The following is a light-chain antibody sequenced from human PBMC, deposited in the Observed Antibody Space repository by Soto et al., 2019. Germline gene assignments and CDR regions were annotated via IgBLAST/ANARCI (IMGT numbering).Light chain of an antibody. CDR2: AAS. Sequence: DIQMTQSPSSLSASVGDRVTITCRASKGIKNDLGWYQHKPGKAPTRLIYAASSLQSGVPSRFSGSGSGTEFTLTYSSLQPEDFANYSCLQHNSYPLTFGGGTKVEIK. CDR3: LQHNSYPLT. J-gene: IGKJ4*01. V-gene: IGKV1-17*01. CDR1: KGIKND.